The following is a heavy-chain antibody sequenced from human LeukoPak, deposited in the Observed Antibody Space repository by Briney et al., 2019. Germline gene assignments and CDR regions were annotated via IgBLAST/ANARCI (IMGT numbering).Heavy chain of an antibody. D-gene: IGHD3-22*01. CDR2: ISSSGSTI. CDR1: GFTFSSYE. Sequence: PGGSLRLSCAASGFTFSSYEMNWVRQAPGKGLEWVSYISSSGSTIYYADSVKGRFTISRDNAKNSLYLQMNSLGAEDTAVYYCAKDGRRISMIGVVRRGHYFDYWGQGILVTVSS. CDR3: AKDGRRISMIGVVRRGHYFDY. J-gene: IGHJ4*02. V-gene: IGHV3-48*03.